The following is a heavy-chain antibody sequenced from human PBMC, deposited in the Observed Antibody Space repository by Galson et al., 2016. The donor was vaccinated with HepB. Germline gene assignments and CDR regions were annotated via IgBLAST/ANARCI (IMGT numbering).Heavy chain of an antibody. CDR1: GFPFSSYA. Sequence: SLRLSCAASGFPFSSYAMSWVRQAPGKGLAWVSTISGAGTASYAYSVKDRFTISRDNSKNTLDLQMDSLRVEDTALYFCFRVPRYYAGYSSGVGDCWGQGTLLTVSS. V-gene: IGHV3-23*01. D-gene: IGHD2-15*01. J-gene: IGHJ4*02. CDR3: FRVPRYYAGYSSGVGDC. CDR2: ISGAGTA.